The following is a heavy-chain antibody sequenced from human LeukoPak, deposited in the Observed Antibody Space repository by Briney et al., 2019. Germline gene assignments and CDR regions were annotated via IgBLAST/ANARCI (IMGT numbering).Heavy chain of an antibody. CDR2: ISYDGSNK. D-gene: IGHD4-11*01. V-gene: IGHV3-30-3*01. J-gene: IGHJ4*02. CDR1: GFTFSSYA. CDR3: AKEKDYRVFDH. Sequence: GRSLRLSCAASGFTFSSYAMHWVRQAPGKGLEWVAVISYDGSNKYYADSVKGRFTISRDNSKNTVYLQMSSLRADDTAVYYCAKEKDYRVFDHWGQGTLVTVSS.